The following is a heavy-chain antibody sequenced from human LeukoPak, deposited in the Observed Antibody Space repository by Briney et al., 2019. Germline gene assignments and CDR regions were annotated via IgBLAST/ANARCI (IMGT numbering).Heavy chain of an antibody. J-gene: IGHJ4*02. Sequence: GASVKVSCKASGYTFTSYYMHWVRQAPGQGLEWMGIINPSGGSTSYAQKFQGRVTTTRDMSTSTVYMELSSLRSEDTAVYYCALGPGIAVGPVDYWGQGTLVTVSS. CDR2: INPSGGST. CDR3: ALGPGIAVGPVDY. V-gene: IGHV1-46*01. CDR1: GYTFTSYY. D-gene: IGHD6-19*01.